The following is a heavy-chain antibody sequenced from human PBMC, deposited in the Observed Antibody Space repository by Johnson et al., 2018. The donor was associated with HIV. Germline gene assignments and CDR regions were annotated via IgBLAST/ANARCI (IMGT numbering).Heavy chain of an antibody. D-gene: IGHD1-26*01. CDR3: ARVRVGAFDI. Sequence: LSCAASGFTFSSYAMYWVRQAPGKGLEWVSVIYSGGSTYYADSVKGRFTISRDNSKNTLHLQMSSLRPEDTAVYYCARVRVGAFDIWGQGTMVTVSS. CDR2: IYSGGST. CDR1: GFTFSSYA. J-gene: IGHJ3*02. V-gene: IGHV3-66*02.